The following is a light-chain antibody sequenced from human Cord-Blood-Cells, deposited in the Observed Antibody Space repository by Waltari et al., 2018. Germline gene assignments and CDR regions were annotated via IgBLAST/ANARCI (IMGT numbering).Light chain of an antibody. CDR2: WAS. J-gene: IGKJ2*01. CDR3: QQYYSTPYT. Sequence: DIVMTPSPDSLAVSLGERDTINCKSNQIVLYSSNNKNYLAWYQQKPGQPPKLLIYWASTRESGVPDRFSGSGSGTDFTLTISSLQAEDVAVYYCQQYYSTPYTFGQGTKLEIK. V-gene: IGKV4-1*01. CDR1: QIVLYSSNNKNY.